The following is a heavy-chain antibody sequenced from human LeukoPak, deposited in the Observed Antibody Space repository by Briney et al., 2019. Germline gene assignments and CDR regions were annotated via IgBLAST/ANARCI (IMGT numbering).Heavy chain of an antibody. CDR2: INHSEST. D-gene: IGHD3-10*01. CDR3: ARHGSGSPSYYYMDV. CDR1: GGSLSGYY. J-gene: IGHJ6*03. Sequence: ETLSLTCAVYGGSLSGYYWRWIPHPPGKGLEWIVEINHSESTNYNPSLKRRVNISVDTSKNQFSLKLSSVTAADTAVYYFARHGSGSPSYYYMDVWGKGTTVTVSS. V-gene: IGHV4-34*01.